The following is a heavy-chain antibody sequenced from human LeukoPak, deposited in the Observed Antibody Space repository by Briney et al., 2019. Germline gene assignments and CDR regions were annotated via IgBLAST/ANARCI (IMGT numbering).Heavy chain of an antibody. V-gene: IGHV1-8*01. Sequence: GAXVKVAWKASGYTFTSYDIKWVRQAAGEGSEWMGWMNTKRGNTVYAQKMEGRVTMTRNTYISTAYMEVSRVRYEDTAVYYCARGGILWFGELLYYFDYWGQGTLVTVSS. CDR2: MNTKRGNT. D-gene: IGHD3-10*01. CDR3: ARGGILWFGELLYYFDY. J-gene: IGHJ4*02. CDR1: GYTFTSYD.